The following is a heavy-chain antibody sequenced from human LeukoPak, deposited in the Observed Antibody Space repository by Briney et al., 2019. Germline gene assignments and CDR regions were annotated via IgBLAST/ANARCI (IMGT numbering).Heavy chain of an antibody. CDR3: ARGIAAAGIHFDY. CDR2: IFYSGSP. J-gene: IGHJ4*02. CDR1: GGSISSYY. D-gene: IGHD6-13*01. V-gene: IGHV4-59*01. Sequence: PSETLSLTCTVSGGSISSYYWSWIRQPPGKGLEWIGYIFYSGSPNHNPSLKSRVTMSVDTSKNQLSLKLSSVTAADTAVYYCARGIAAAGIHFDYWGQGTLVTVSS.